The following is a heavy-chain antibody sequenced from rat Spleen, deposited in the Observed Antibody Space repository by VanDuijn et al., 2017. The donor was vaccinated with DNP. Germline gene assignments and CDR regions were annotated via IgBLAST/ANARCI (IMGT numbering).Heavy chain of an antibody. D-gene: IGHD5-1*01. V-gene: IGHV2-19*01. CDR3: STETGFDY. Sequence: QVQLKESGPGMVQPSQTLSLTCTVSGFSLTDYSVHWVRQPPGKVLEWIAAISSGGSTYYNSALKSRLSISRDTSKSQVFLKMNSLQTEDTAIYFCSTETGFDYWGQGVMVTVSS. CDR2: ISSGGST. CDR1: GFSLTDYS. J-gene: IGHJ2*01.